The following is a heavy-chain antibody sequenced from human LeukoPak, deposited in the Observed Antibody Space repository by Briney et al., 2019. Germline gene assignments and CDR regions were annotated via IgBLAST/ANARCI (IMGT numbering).Heavy chain of an antibody. CDR1: GFTFSNYA. D-gene: IGHD3-22*01. Sequence: GGSLRLSRALSGFTFSNYAMNWVRQAPGKGLEWVSVISGGGGTSNYADSVRGRFTVSRDNSKSMLYLQLNSLRADDTAVYYCAKDMDYDDSHYYYGFDYWGQGTLVTVSS. V-gene: IGHV3-23*01. CDR2: ISGGGGTS. J-gene: IGHJ4*02. CDR3: AKDMDYDDSHYYYGFDY.